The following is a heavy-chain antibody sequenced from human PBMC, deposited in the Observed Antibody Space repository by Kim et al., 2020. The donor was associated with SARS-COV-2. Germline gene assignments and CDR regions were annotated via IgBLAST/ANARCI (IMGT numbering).Heavy chain of an antibody. CDR3: ERAVSGSYSDYFDY. Sequence: NPSLKSGVTISVDTSKSQFSLKLSSVTAADTAVYYCERAVSGSYSDYFDYWGQGTLVTVSS. V-gene: IGHV4-31*02. J-gene: IGHJ4*02. D-gene: IGHD1-26*01.